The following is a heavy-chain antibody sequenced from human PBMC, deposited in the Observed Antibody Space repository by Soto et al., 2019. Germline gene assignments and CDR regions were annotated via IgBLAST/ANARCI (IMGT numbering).Heavy chain of an antibody. J-gene: IGHJ4*02. CDR1: GGSISSYY. CDR3: ASTRSPYCSGGSCYSDYFDY. D-gene: IGHD2-15*01. Sequence: PSETLSLTCTVSGGSISSYYWSWIRQPPGKGLEWIGYIYYSGSTNYSPSLKSRVTISVDTSKNQFSLKLSSVTAADTAVYYCASTRSPYCSGGSCYSDYFDYWGQGTLVTVSS. CDR2: IYYSGST. V-gene: IGHV4-59*08.